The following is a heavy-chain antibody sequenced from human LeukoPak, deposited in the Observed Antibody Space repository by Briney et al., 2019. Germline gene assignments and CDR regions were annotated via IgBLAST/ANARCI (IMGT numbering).Heavy chain of an antibody. CDR1: GGSFSGYY. V-gene: IGHV4-34*01. CDR3: ARTVGTHRFDY. Sequence: PSETLSLTCAVYGGSFSGYYWSWIRQPPGKGLEWIGEINHSGSTNYNPSLKSRVTISVDTSKNQFSLRLSSVTAPDTAVYYCARTVGTHRFDYWGQGILVTVSS. CDR2: INHSGST. J-gene: IGHJ4*02. D-gene: IGHD4-23*01.